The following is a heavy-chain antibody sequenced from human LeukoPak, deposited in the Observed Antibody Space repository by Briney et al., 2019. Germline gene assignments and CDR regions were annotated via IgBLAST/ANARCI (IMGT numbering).Heavy chain of an antibody. CDR2: ISGSGGST. D-gene: IGHD3-3*01. V-gene: IGHV3-23*01. CDR3: AKDGYYDFWSGYLSHDAFDI. Sequence: GGSLRLSCAASGFTFSSYAMSWVRQAPGKGLEWVSAISGSGGSTYYADSVKGRFTISRDNSKNTLYLQMNSLRAEDTAVYYCAKDGYYDFWSGYLSHDAFDIWGQGTMVTVSS. CDR1: GFTFSSYA. J-gene: IGHJ3*02.